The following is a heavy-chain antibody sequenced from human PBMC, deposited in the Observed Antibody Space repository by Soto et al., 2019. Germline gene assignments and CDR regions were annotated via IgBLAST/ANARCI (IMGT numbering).Heavy chain of an antibody. Sequence: QVQLQESGPGLVKPSETLSLTCTVSCGSITKYYFSCFRQPPRKVLEWIDYINYDGYSAYNLPLTRRVTLPMDQSNTQSDQLRASVTATATAVYYCGRHGLWTLHGVVDVCGPGTTVIVYS. CDR2: INYDGYS. J-gene: IGHJ6*02. CDR3: GRHGLWTLHGVVDV. V-gene: IGHV4-59*08. D-gene: IGHD3-16*01. CDR1: CGSITKYY.